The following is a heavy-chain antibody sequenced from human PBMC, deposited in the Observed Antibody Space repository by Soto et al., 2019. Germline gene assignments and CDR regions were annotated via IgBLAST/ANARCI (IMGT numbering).Heavy chain of an antibody. CDR2: ISFGSSFT. D-gene: IGHD2-15*01. Sequence: VVSLILSCAASGGTFSDYYMTWLRQAPGKGPECISYISFGSSFTNYADSVEGRFTISRDNAKNTLYLQMNSLRVEDTDVYYCATGTSRRILNYIDHWGQGVLVSVSS. CDR1: GGTFSDYY. V-gene: IGHV3-11*06. J-gene: IGHJ4*02. CDR3: ATGTSRRILNYIDH.